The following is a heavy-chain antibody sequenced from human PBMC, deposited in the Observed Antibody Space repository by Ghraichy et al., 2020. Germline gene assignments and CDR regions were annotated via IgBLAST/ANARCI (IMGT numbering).Heavy chain of an antibody. CDR2: ISSSSSYI. CDR3: ARAFSPADSRDSSSWGRPYYYYGMDV. J-gene: IGHJ6*02. Sequence: GESLRLSCAASGFTFSSYSMNWVRQAPGKGLEWVSSISSSSSYIYYADSVKGRFTISRDNAKNSLYLQMNSLRAEDTAVYYCARAFSPADSRDSSSWGRPYYYYGMDVWGQGTTVTVSS. CDR1: GFTFSSYS. D-gene: IGHD6-13*01. V-gene: IGHV3-21*01.